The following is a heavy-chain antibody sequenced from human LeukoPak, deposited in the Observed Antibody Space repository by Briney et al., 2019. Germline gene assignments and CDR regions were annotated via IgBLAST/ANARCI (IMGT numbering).Heavy chain of an antibody. D-gene: IGHD6-13*01. Sequence: GGSLRLSCAASGFTVSSNYMSWVRQAPGKGLEWVSVIYSGGSTYYADSVKGRFTISRDNSKNTLYLQMNSLRAEDTAVYYCARVKGASSWYTAYYMDVWGKGTTVTVSS. CDR1: GFTVSSNY. CDR2: IYSGGST. J-gene: IGHJ6*03. CDR3: ARVKGASSWYTAYYMDV. V-gene: IGHV3-53*01.